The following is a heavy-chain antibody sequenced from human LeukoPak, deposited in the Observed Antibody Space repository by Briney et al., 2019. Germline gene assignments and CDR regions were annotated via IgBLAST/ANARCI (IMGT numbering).Heavy chain of an antibody. D-gene: IGHD6-19*01. V-gene: IGHV4-59*01. J-gene: IGHJ4*02. CDR2: IYYTGST. CDR3: ASVSSSGWYAIDY. Sequence: SETLSLTCTVSGGSISTYYWTWIRQPPGKGLEWIGYIYYTGSTNYIPSLKRRVTISVDTSKNQFSLNLSSVTAADTAVYYCASVSSSGWYAIDYWGQGTLVTVSS. CDR1: GGSISTYY.